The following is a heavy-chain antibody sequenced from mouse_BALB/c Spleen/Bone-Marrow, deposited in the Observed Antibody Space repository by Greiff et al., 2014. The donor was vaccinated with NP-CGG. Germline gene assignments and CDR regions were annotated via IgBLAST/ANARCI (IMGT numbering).Heavy chain of an antibody. CDR3: ARGSTTATFAY. Sequence: VNVVESGPGLVAPSQSLSITCTVSGFSLTSYGVHWVRQPPGKGLEWLGVIWAGGSTNYNSALMSRLSISKDNSKSQVFLKMNSLQTDDTAMYYCARGSTTATFAYWGQGTLVTVSA. V-gene: IGHV2-9*02. CDR2: IWAGGST. CDR1: GFSLTSYG. D-gene: IGHD1-2*01. J-gene: IGHJ3*01.